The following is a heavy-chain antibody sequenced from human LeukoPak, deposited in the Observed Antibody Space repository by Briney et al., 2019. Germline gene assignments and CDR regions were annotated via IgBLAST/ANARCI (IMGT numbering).Heavy chain of an antibody. CDR2: IYTSGST. CDR1: GASITSYY. Sequence: SEALSLTCTVSGASITSYYWTWIRQPAGKGLEWLGRIYTSGSTNYSPSLKSRVTMSVDTSKNQFSLKLSSVTAADTAVYYCARLSADSSSSRGFDYWGQGTLVTVSS. CDR3: ARLSADSSSSRGFDY. J-gene: IGHJ4*02. D-gene: IGHD2-2*01. V-gene: IGHV4-4*07.